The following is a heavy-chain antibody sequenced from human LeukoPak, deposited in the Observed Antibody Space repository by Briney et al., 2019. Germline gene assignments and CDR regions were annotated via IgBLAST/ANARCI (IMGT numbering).Heavy chain of an antibody. CDR3: ARLLSPVGWLSSYYYMDV. V-gene: IGHV4-59*01. CDR2: IYYSGST. CDR1: GGSISSYY. J-gene: IGHJ6*03. Sequence: SETLSLTCTVSGGSISSYYWSWIRQPSGKGLEWIGYIYYSGSTNYNPSLKSRVTISVDTSKNQFSLKLSSVTAADTAVYYCARLLSPVGWLSSYYYMDVWGKGTTVTISS. D-gene: IGHD3-3*01.